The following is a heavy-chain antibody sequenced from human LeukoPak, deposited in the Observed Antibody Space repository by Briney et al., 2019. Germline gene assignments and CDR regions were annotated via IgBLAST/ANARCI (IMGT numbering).Heavy chain of an antibody. V-gene: IGHV1-18*01. J-gene: IGHJ4*02. CDR2: ISGYNGNT. Sequence: ASVKVSCKASVYTFATYGISWFRQAPGQGLEWMGWISGYNGNTNHAQKFQGRVTMTTDTSTSTACMELRSLRSDDTAVYYCARLYCSGANCYPIYGDPFDYWGQGTLVTVSS. CDR3: ARLYCSGANCYPIYGDPFDY. CDR1: VYTFATYG. D-gene: IGHD2-15*01.